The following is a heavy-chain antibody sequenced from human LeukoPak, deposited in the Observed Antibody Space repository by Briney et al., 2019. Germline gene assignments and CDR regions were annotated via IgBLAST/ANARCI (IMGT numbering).Heavy chain of an antibody. CDR2: ISAYDGNT. D-gene: IGHD2-2*01. CDR3: ARTCPMMFCSSSFFDP. V-gene: IGHV1-18*01. CDR1: GYTFSSFG. Sequence: ASVKVSCKTSGYTFSSFGVTWVRQAPGQGLEWVGWISAYDGNTNYAPKSQGGVAMTTDTSTNTAYMELRSLRSDDTAIYYCARTCPMMFCSSSFFDPWGQGTLVTVSS. J-gene: IGHJ5*02.